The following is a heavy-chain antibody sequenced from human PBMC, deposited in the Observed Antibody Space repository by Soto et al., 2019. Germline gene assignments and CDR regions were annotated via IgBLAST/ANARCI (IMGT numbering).Heavy chain of an antibody. D-gene: IGHD6-6*01. J-gene: IGHJ5*02. CDR1: GYTFTSYD. CDR2: MNPNSGNT. CDR3: ARVKYSSSSMWFDP. V-gene: IGHV1-8*01. Sequence: ASVKVSCKAYGYTFTSYDINWVRQATGQGLEWMGWMNPNSGNTGYAQKFLGRVTMTRDTSIRTAYLQLSSLRSEDTAVYYCARVKYSSSSMWFDPWGQGTLVTVSS.